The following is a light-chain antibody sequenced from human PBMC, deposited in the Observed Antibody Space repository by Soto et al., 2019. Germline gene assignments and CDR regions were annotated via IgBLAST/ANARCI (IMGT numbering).Light chain of an antibody. J-gene: IGKJ1*01. V-gene: IGKV3-15*01. Sequence: DILMTQSPATLSVSPGERATLSCRASRSVGSNLAWYQHKPGQAPRLLIYGASTRATGVPARVSGSGSGTEFTLTISSLQSEDFAVYYCQEYDNWTFGQGTKVELK. CDR3: QEYDNWT. CDR2: GAS. CDR1: RSVGSN.